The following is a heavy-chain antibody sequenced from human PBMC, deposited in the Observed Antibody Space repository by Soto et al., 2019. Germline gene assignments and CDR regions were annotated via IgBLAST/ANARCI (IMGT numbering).Heavy chain of an antibody. CDR3: ARSYYDFWSSDYYYYYMDV. CDR2: IYYSGST. Sequence: PSETQSLTCTVSGGSISSSSYYWGWIRQPPGKGLEWIGSIYYSGSTYYNPSLKSRVTISVDTSKNQFSLKPSSVTAADTAVYYCARSYYDFWSSDYYYYYMDVWGKGTTVTVSS. J-gene: IGHJ6*03. D-gene: IGHD3-3*01. V-gene: IGHV4-39*01. CDR1: GGSISSSSYY.